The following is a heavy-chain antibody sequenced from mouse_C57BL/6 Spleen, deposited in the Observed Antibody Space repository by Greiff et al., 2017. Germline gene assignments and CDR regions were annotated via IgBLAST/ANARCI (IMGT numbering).Heavy chain of an antibody. CDR3: ARALYYYGSSYD. CDR2: ISYDGSN. Sequence: DVKLQESGPGLVKPSQSLSLTCSVTGYSITSGYYWNWIRQFPGNKLEWMGYISYDGSNNYNPSLKNRISITRDTSKNQFFLKLNSVTTEDTATYYCARALYYYGSSYDWGQGTLVTVSA. V-gene: IGHV3-6*01. D-gene: IGHD1-1*01. J-gene: IGHJ3*01. CDR1: GYSITSGYY.